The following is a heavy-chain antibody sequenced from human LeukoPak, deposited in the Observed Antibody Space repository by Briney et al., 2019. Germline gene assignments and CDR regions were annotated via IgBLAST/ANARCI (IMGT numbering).Heavy chain of an antibody. Sequence: SETLSLTCTVSGGSISSYYWSWIRQPPGKGLEGIGYIYYSGSTNYNPSLKSRVTISVDTSKNQFSLKLSSVTAADTAVYYCARGGVTGYSFDYWGQGTLVTVSS. D-gene: IGHD3-9*01. CDR2: IYYSGST. J-gene: IGHJ4*02. CDR1: GGSISSYY. CDR3: ARGGVTGYSFDY. V-gene: IGHV4-59*01.